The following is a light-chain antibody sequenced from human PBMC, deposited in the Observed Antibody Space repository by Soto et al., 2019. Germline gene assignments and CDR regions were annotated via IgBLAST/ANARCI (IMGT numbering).Light chain of an antibody. CDR2: WAS. V-gene: IGKV4-1*01. CDR1: QSVLYNSNNKNY. CDR3: QQYYSIPVT. Sequence: DIVMTQSPDSLAVSLGERATINCKSSQSVLYNSNNKNYLAWYQQKPGQPPNLLIYWASTRESGVPDRFSGSGSGTDFTLTISCLQAEDVAVYYCQQYYSIPVTFGGGTKVEIQ. J-gene: IGKJ4*01.